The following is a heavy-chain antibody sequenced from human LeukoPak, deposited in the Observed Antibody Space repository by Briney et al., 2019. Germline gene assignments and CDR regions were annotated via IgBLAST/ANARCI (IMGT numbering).Heavy chain of an antibody. CDR1: GGSVSSGGYY. CDR2: ISDRGRT. Sequence: SQTLSLTCTVSGGSVSSGGYYWSWIRQHPQKGLEWIGYISDRGRTYYNPSLMSRLTISVDTSKNQFSLRLTSVTAADTAVYYCARSSRLGQLSLGYWGQGTLVTVSA. V-gene: IGHV4-31*03. CDR3: ARSSRLGQLSLGY. J-gene: IGHJ4*02. D-gene: IGHD3-16*02.